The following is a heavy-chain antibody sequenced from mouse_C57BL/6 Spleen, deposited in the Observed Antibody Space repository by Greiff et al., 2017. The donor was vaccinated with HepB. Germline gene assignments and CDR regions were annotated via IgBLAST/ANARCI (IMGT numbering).Heavy chain of an antibody. D-gene: IGHD1-2*01. Sequence: VQLQQPGAELVKPGASVKLSCKASGYTFTSYWMQWVKQRPGQGLEWIGEIDPSDSYTNYNQKFKGKATLTVDTSSSTAYMQLSSLTSEDSAVYYCSRRITTALYYYAMDYWGQGTSVTVSS. V-gene: IGHV1-50*01. CDR3: SRRITTALYYYAMDY. J-gene: IGHJ4*01. CDR2: IDPSDSYT. CDR1: GYTFTSYW.